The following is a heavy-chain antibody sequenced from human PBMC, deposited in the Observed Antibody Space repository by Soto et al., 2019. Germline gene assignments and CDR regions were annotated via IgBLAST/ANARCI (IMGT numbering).Heavy chain of an antibody. D-gene: IGHD1-26*01. CDR1: GGTFSSYA. V-gene: IGHV1-69*13. CDR2: IIPIFGTA. Sequence: SVKVSCKASGGTFSSYAISWVRQAPGQGLEWMGGIIPIFGTANYAQKFQGRVTITADESTSTAYMELSSLRSEDTAVYHCARDQSGSYYGIDYWGQGTLVTAPS. CDR3: ARDQSGSYYGIDY. J-gene: IGHJ4*02.